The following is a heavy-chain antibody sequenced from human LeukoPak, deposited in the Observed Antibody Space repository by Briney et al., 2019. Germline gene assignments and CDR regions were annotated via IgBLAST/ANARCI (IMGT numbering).Heavy chain of an antibody. CDR2: IGVDGFTI. Sequence: GGSLRLSCAASGFSFSDFAMSWVRQSPEKGLEWVSIIGVDGFTIHYTDSVRGRFTISRDNSKDTLYLQMTSLRVEDTAIYYCARGHTVTTRHLDYWGQGALVTVSS. CDR3: ARGHTVTTRHLDY. J-gene: IGHJ4*02. V-gene: IGHV3-23*01. D-gene: IGHD4-17*01. CDR1: GFSFSDFA.